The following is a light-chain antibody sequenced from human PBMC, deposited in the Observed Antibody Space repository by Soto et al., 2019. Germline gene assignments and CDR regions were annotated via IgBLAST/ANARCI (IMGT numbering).Light chain of an antibody. J-gene: IGKJ3*01. Sequence: EIVLTQSPATLSLSPGEIATLSCRASQSVSSYLAWYQQKPDQAPRLLIYDASNRATGIPARFSGSGSGTDFTLTISSLEPEDFAVYYCQERSNWLFTFGPGTKVDIK. CDR1: QSVSSY. CDR2: DAS. CDR3: QERSNWLFT. V-gene: IGKV3-11*01.